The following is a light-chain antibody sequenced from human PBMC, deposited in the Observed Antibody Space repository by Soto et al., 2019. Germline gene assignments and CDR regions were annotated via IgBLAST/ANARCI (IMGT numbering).Light chain of an antibody. Sequence: EIVLTQSPATLSLPPGERATLSFRASQSVSSYLAWYQQKPGQAPRLLIYDASNRATGSPARFRGSGAGTDFTLTSSSLEPEDFSVYYCQQRSNWPITFGQGTRLEIK. CDR3: QQRSNWPIT. V-gene: IGKV3-11*01. J-gene: IGKJ5*01. CDR1: QSVSSY. CDR2: DAS.